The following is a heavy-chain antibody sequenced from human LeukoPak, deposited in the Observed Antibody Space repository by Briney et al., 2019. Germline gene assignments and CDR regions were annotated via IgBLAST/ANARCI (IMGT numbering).Heavy chain of an antibody. J-gene: IGHJ6*02. V-gene: IGHV4-59*07. CDR2: MYYRGST. CDR1: GGSISSHY. D-gene: IGHD6-13*01. CDR3: ARGIAAAGTTHYYYYGMDV. Sequence: KTSDTLSLTCNVSGGSISSHYWMGIRQPPGKGLEWIGYMYYRGSTKYNQSLKSRVTISVDKSKNQFYLKLSSVTAPDTAVYYCARGIAAAGTTHYYYYGMDVWGQGTTVTVSS.